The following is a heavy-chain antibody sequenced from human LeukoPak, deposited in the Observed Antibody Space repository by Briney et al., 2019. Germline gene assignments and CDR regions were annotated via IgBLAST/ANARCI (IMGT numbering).Heavy chain of an antibody. V-gene: IGHV3-30-3*01. CDR1: GFTFSSYA. J-gene: IGHJ4*02. CDR3: ARDLDIVVVPAAMMVY. CDR2: ISYDGSNK. Sequence: GGSLRLSCAASGFTFSSYAMHWVRQAPGKGLEWVAVISYDGSNKYYADSVKGRFTISRDSSKNTLYLQMNSLRAEDTAVYYCARDLDIVVVPAAMMVYWGQGTLVTVSS. D-gene: IGHD2-2*01.